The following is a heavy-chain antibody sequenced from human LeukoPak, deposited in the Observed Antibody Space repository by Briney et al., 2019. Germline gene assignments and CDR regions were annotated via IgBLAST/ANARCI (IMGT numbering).Heavy chain of an antibody. J-gene: IGHJ3*02. D-gene: IGHD4-17*01. CDR3: ASTTVTEDAFDI. Sequence: SETLSLTCAVSGGSVSGHYWGWIRQPPGKGLEWIGSIYYSGSTYYNPSLKSRVTISVDTSKNQFSLKLSSVTAADTAVYYCASTTVTEDAFDIWGQGTMVTVSS. CDR2: IYYSGST. CDR1: GGSVSGHY. V-gene: IGHV4-39*01.